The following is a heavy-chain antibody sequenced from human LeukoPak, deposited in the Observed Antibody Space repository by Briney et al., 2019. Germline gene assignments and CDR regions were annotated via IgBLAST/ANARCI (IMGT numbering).Heavy chain of an antibody. V-gene: IGHV3-30*02. J-gene: IGHJ4*02. CDR2: IRYDGSNK. Sequence: GRSLRLSCAASGFTFSSYGMHWVRQAPGRGLEWVAFIRYDGSNKYYADSVKGRFTISRDNSKNTLYLQMNSLRAEDTAVYYCAKDRRGSYTFDYWGQGTLVTVSS. CDR1: GFTFSSYG. CDR3: AKDRRGSYTFDY. D-gene: IGHD1-26*01.